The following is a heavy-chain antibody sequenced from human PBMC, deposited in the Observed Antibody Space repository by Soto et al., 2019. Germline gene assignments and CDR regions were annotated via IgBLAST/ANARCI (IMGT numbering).Heavy chain of an antibody. Sequence: VKVSCKASGDTFTSYDIYWVRQAAGQGPEWMVEVTPRNDDRAFAHKYQGSVTVTSNTAKSTDYMELSKLRSDDTAVYYCARGGSYWARRYNFDSWGQGTLVTVSS. J-gene: IGHJ4*02. CDR2: VTPRNDDR. D-gene: IGHD2-8*02. CDR1: GDTFTSYD. V-gene: IGHV1-8*02. CDR3: ARGGSYWARRYNFDS.